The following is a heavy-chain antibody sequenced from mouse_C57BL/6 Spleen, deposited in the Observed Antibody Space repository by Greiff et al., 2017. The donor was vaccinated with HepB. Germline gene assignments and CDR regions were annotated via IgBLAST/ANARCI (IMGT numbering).Heavy chain of an antibody. CDR2: IYPGDGDT. Sequence: VQLKQSGAELVKPGASVKISCKASGYAFSSYWMNWVKQRPGKGLEWIGQIYPGDGDTNYNGKFKGKATLTADKSSSTAYMQLSSLTSEDSAVYFCARLRYTQGWYFDVWGTGTTVTVSS. CDR1: GYAFSSYW. CDR3: ARLRYTQGWYFDV. D-gene: IGHD2-14*01. V-gene: IGHV1-80*01. J-gene: IGHJ1*03.